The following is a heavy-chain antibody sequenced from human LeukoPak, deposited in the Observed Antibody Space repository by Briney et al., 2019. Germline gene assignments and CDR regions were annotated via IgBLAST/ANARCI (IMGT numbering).Heavy chain of an antibody. CDR2: ISSSSSYI. CDR3: ARAHSSGWYYFDY. V-gene: IGHV3-21*01. Sequence: GGSLRLSCAASGFTFSSYSMNWVRQAPGKGLEWVSSISSSSSYIYYADSVEGRFTISRDNAKNSLYLQMNSLRAEDTAVYYCARAHSSGWYYFDYWGQGTLVTVSS. D-gene: IGHD6-19*01. J-gene: IGHJ4*02. CDR1: GFTFSSYS.